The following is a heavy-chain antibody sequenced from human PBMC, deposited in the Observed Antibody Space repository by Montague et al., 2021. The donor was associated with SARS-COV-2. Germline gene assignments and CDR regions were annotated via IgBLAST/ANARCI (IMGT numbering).Heavy chain of an antibody. Sequence: SETLSLTCAVSGDSISSRSWWSWVRQSPGKGLEWIADVYHTGSTNYNASLASRVSLSVDKSNNQFSLKLTSVTAADTAIYYCVTPGKTAVAGQFDYWGPGILVTVSS. CDR2: VYHTGST. V-gene: IGHV4-4*02. J-gene: IGHJ4*02. CDR1: GDSISSRSW. D-gene: IGHD6-19*01. CDR3: VTPGKTAVAGQFDY.